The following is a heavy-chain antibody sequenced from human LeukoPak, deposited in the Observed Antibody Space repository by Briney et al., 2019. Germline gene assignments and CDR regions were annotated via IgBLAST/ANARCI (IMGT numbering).Heavy chain of an antibody. CDR1: GGTFSSYA. CDR3: AKDSHDAFDI. Sequence: ASVKVSCKASGGTFSSYAISWVRQAPGQGLEWMGRIIPIFGTANYAQKFQGRVTITTDGSTSTAYMELSSLRSEDTAVYYCAKDSHDAFDIWGQGTTVTVSS. J-gene: IGHJ3*02. D-gene: IGHD5-18*01. V-gene: IGHV1-69*05. CDR2: IIPIFGTA.